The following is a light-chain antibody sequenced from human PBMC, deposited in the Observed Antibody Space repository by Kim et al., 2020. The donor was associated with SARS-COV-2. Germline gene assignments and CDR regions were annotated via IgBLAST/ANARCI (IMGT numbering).Light chain of an antibody. CDR2: RDN. V-gene: IGLV3-9*01. J-gene: IGLJ1*01. CDR3: QVWDSSTNV. CDR1: SFGRKN. Sequence: VAQGQTARITCGGNSFGRKNVHWYQQKPGQAPVLVIYRDNNRPSGIPERFSGSTSGNTATLTISRAQAGDEADYYCQVWDSSTNVFGTGTKVTVL.